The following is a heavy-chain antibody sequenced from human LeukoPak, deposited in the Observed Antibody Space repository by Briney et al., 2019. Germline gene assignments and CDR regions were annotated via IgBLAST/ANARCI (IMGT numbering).Heavy chain of an antibody. D-gene: IGHD6-6*01. CDR1: GFTFSGFW. Sequence: GGSLRLSCAVSGFTFSGFWMSWSRQAPGKGLEWVASINSDGSEGYFADVVKGRFTISRDNAKNSLYLQINSLRAEDTAVYYCARSSYSSSSSVWGQGTMVTVSS. V-gene: IGHV3-7*03. CDR3: ARSSYSSSSSV. J-gene: IGHJ3*01. CDR2: INSDGSEG.